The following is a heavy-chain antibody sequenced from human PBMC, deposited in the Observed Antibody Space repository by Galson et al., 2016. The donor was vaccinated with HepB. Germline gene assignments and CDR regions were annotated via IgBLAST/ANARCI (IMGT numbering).Heavy chain of an antibody. CDR2: ISTYNGNR. Sequence: SVKVSCKASGYYFLNYGISWVRQAPGQGLEWMGWISTYNGNRRSAQKVQDRVTMTTDTSTGTAYMELRSLTSEDTAVYYCATYNVSLGDYNAFGFWGQGPMVTVSS. J-gene: IGHJ4*02. V-gene: IGHV1-18*01. D-gene: IGHD5/OR15-5a*01. CDR3: ATYNVSLGDYNAFGF. CDR1: GYYFLNYG.